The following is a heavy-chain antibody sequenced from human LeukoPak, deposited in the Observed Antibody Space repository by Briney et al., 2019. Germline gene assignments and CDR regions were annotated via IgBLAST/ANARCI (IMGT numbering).Heavy chain of an antibody. CDR1: GFTFSSYS. Sequence: GGSLRLSCAASGFTFSSYSMNWVRQAPGKGLECVSYISSSSSTIYYADSVKGRFTISRDNAKNSLYLQMNSLRAEDTAVYYCARAARGYSYGSGFDYWGQGTLVTVSS. V-gene: IGHV3-48*04. CDR2: ISSSSSTI. J-gene: IGHJ4*02. CDR3: ARAARGYSYGSGFDY. D-gene: IGHD5-18*01.